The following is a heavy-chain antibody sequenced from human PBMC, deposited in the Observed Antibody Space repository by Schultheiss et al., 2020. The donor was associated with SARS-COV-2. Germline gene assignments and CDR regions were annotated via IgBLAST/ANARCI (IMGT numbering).Heavy chain of an antibody. J-gene: IGHJ4*02. CDR1: GGSFSGYY. Sequence: SETLSLTCAVYGGSFSGYYWSWIRQPPGKGLEWIGEINHSGSTNYNPSLKSRVTISVDTSKNQFSLKLSSVTAADTAVYYCASPRYGGNSDTDYWGQGTLVTVA. CDR3: ASPRYGGNSDTDY. V-gene: IGHV4-34*01. CDR2: INHSGST. D-gene: IGHD4-23*01.